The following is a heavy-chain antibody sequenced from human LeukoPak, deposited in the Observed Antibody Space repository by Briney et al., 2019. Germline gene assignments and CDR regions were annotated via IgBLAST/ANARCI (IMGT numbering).Heavy chain of an antibody. CDR1: GFTFSSYW. J-gene: IGHJ5*02. CDR2: IKQDGSEK. CDR3: ARISRGLRGWFDP. Sequence: PGGSLRLSCAASGFTFSSYWMSWVRQAPGKGLEWVANIKQDGSEKYYVDSVKGRFTISRDNAKNSLYLQMNSLRGEDTAVYYCARISRGLRGWFDPWGQGTLVTVSS. D-gene: IGHD3-3*01. V-gene: IGHV3-7*01.